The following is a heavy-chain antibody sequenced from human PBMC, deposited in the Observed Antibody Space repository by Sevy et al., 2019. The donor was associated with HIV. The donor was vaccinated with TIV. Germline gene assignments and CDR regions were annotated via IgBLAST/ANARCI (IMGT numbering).Heavy chain of an antibody. Sequence: SETLSLTCTVSGGSISSKNYYWCWLRQPPGKGLEWIGSVYYSGSTYYNPSLKSRVTISVETSKNQFSLTLSSETAADTAVYYCARSPPWGNTWLYYFDNWGQGTLVTVSS. D-gene: IGHD6-13*01. V-gene: IGHV4-39*01. CDR1: GGSISSKNYY. CDR2: VYYSGST. J-gene: IGHJ4*02. CDR3: ARSPPWGNTWLYYFDN.